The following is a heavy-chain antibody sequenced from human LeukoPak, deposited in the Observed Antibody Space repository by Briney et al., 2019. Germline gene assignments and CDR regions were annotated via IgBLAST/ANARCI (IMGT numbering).Heavy chain of an antibody. J-gene: IGHJ5*02. V-gene: IGHV1-69*05. CDR2: IIPIFGTA. CDR1: GGTFSSYA. CDR3: ARDKRFLEWLLWGSWFDP. D-gene: IGHD3-3*01. Sequence: SVKVSCKASGGTFSSYAISWVRQAPGQGLEWMGRIIPIFGTANYAQKFQGRVTITTDESTSTAYMELSSLRSEDTAVYYCARDKRFLEWLLWGSWFDPWGQGTLVTVSS.